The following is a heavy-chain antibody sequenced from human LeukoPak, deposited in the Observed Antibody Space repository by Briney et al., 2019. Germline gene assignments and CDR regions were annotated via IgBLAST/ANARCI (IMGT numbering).Heavy chain of an antibody. D-gene: IGHD3-10*02. CDR2: ISTSSIYI. V-gene: IGHV3-21*01. Sequence: PGGSLRLSCAASGFTFSSYSMHWVRQAPGKGLEWVSSISTSSIYIYYVDSLKGRFTISRDNAKNSLYLQMNSLRAEDTAVYYCAELGITMIGGVWGKGTTVTISS. CDR1: GFTFSSYS. CDR3: AELGITMIGGV. J-gene: IGHJ6*04.